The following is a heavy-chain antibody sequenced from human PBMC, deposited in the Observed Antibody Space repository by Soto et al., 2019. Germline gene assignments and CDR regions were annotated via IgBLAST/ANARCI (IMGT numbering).Heavy chain of an antibody. D-gene: IGHD2-15*01. J-gene: IGHJ4*02. CDR2: INHSGST. CDR3: AREGCSGGSCYPRKRGFDY. V-gene: IGHV4-34*01. CDR1: GGSFSGYY. Sequence: QVQLQQWGAGLLKPSETLSLTCAVYGGSFSGYYWRWIRQPPGKGLEGVGEINHSGSTNYNPSLKSRVTISVDTSKNQFSLKLSSVTAADTAVYYCAREGCSGGSCYPRKRGFDYWGQGTLVTVSS.